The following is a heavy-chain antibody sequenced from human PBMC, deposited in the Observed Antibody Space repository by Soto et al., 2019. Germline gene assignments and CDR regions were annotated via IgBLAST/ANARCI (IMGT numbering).Heavy chain of an antibody. CDR3: AKRSSSSTLDY. D-gene: IGHD6-6*01. J-gene: IGHJ4*02. V-gene: IGHV3-23*01. CDR1: GFTFSSYA. CDR2: ISGSDDST. Sequence: EVQLLESGGGLVQPGESLRLSCAASGFTFSSYAMSWVRQAPGKGLEWVSVISGSDDSTYYADSVKGRFTISRDNYKNTLYLQMNSLRADDTAVYFCAKRSSSSTLDYWGQGTLVTVSS.